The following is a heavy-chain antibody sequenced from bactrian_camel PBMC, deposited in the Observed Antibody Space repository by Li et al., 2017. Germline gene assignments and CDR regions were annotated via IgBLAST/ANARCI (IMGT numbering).Heavy chain of an antibody. V-gene: IGHV3S53*01. CDR1: TPVAC. J-gene: IGHJ4*01. Sequence: HVQLVESGGGSVQAGGSLTLSCSASTPVACMGWFRQVPGKDPQEVALMNTEGHRRYSPSVEGRFTISRGSADNTLVLEMTSLTPEDSATYYCAYDLPRYCDLKVRTTRTRKYGQGTQVTVS. CDR2: MNTEGHR. D-gene: IGHD5*01.